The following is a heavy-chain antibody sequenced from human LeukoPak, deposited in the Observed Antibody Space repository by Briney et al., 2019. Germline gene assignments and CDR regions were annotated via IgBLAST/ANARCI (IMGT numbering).Heavy chain of an antibody. V-gene: IGHV1-8*02. CDR3: ARGAITMVRGVIIIVFDY. D-gene: IGHD3-10*01. CDR2: MNPNSGNT. J-gene: IGHJ4*02. Sequence: ASVKVSCTASGGTFSSYAINWVRQATGQGLEWMGWMNPNSGNTGYAQKFQGRVTMTRNTSISTAYMELSSLRSEDTAVYYCARGAITMVRGVIIIVFDYWGQGTLVTVSS. CDR1: GGTFSSYA.